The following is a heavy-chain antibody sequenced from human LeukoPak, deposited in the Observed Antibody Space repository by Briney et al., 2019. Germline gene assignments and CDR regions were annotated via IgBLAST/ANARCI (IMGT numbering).Heavy chain of an antibody. V-gene: IGHV4-31*03. CDR3: ARDSRVAVFGGPGMDV. CDR2: IYYSGST. CDR1: GGSISSSGYY. D-gene: IGHD3-3*01. J-gene: IGHJ6*02. Sequence: SQTLSLTCTVSGGSISSSGYYWSWIRQHPGKGLEWIGYIYYSGSTYYNPSLKSRVTISVDTSKNQFSLKLSSVTAADTAVYYCARDSRVAVFGGPGMDVWGQGTTVTVSS.